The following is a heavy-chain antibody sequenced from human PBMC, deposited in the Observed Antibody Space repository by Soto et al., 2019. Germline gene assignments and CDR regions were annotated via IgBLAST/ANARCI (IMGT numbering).Heavy chain of an antibody. V-gene: IGHV4-39*01. Sequence: SETLSLTCTVSGCSISSSSYYWGWIRQPPGKGLEWIGSIYYSGSTYYNPSLKSRVTISVDTSKNQFSLKLSSVTAADTAVYYCARHEYYDFWSGSNMDVWGKGTTVTVSS. J-gene: IGHJ6*03. CDR1: GCSISSSSYY. CDR3: ARHEYYDFWSGSNMDV. CDR2: IYYSGST. D-gene: IGHD3-3*01.